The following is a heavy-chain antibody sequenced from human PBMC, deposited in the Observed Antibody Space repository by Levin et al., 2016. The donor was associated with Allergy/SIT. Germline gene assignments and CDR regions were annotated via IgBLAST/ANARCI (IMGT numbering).Heavy chain of an antibody. V-gene: IGHV4-34*01. CDR3: ARGRVRIKYFVP. J-gene: IGHJ5*02. CDR2: INHSGST. CDR1: GGSFSGYY. D-gene: IGHD3-9*01. Sequence: SETLSLTCAVYGGSFSGYYWSWIRQPPGKGLEWIGEINHSGSTNYNPSLKSRVTISVDTSKNQFSLKLSSVTAADTAVYYCARGRVRIKYFVPWGQGTLVTVSS.